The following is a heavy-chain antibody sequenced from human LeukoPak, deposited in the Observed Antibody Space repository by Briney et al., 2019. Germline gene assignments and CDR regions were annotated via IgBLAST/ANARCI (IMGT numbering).Heavy chain of an antibody. D-gene: IGHD6-19*01. Sequence: GGSLRLSCAASGFTFDDYAMHWVWQAPGKGLEWVSGISWNSGSIGYADSVKGRFTISRDNAKNSLYLQMNSLRAEDTALYYCAKDRSGWDKTFDYWGQGTLVTVSS. CDR2: ISWNSGSI. CDR1: GFTFDDYA. CDR3: AKDRSGWDKTFDY. V-gene: IGHV3-9*01. J-gene: IGHJ4*02.